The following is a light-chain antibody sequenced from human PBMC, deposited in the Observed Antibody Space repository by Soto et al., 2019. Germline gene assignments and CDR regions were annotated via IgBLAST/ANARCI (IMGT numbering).Light chain of an antibody. CDR2: DVS. CDR3: SSYTSSSPLEV. V-gene: IGLV2-14*03. J-gene: IGLJ1*01. Sequence: QSALTQPASVSGSPGQSITIPCTGTSSDIGGHNYVSWYQQHPGKAPNLMIYDVSNRPSGVSNRLSGSKSGNTASLTISGLQAEDEADYSCSSYTSSSPLEVFGTGTKLTVL. CDR1: SSDIGGHNY.